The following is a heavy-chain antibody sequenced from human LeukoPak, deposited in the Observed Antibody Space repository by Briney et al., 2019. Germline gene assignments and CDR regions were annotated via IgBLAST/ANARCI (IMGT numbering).Heavy chain of an antibody. J-gene: IGHJ4*02. Sequence: SETLSLTCTVSGGSISSYYWSWIRQPSGKGLEWIGEINHSGSTNYNPSLKSRVTISVDTSKNQFSLKLSSVTAADTAVYYCARRKWRAAAGTAFRYWGQGTLVTVSS. V-gene: IGHV4-34*01. D-gene: IGHD6-13*01. CDR3: ARRKWRAAAGTAFRY. CDR2: INHSGST. CDR1: GGSISSYY.